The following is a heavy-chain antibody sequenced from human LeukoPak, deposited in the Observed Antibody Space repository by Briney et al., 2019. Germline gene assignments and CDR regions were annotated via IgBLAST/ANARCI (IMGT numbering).Heavy chain of an antibody. CDR3: AKPRVVVPAAMGGDYFDY. J-gene: IGHJ4*02. V-gene: IGHV3-20*04. D-gene: IGHD2-2*01. CDR2: INWNGGST. CDR1: GFTFDDYG. Sequence: GGSLRLSCAASGFTFDDYGMSWVRQAPGKGLEWVSGINWNGGSTGYADSVKGRFTISRDNAKNTLYLQMNSLRAEDTAVYYCAKPRVVVPAAMGGDYFDYWGQGTLVTVSS.